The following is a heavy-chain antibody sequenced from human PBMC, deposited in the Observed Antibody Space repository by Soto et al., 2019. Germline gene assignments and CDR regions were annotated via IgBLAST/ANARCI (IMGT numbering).Heavy chain of an antibody. CDR3: AREYKWFDP. Sequence: ASVKVSCKASGYTFSSNLINWVRQATGQGLEWMGWINPNSGDTAYAQKFQGRVTMTRNTSISTAYMELSSLRSEDSAVYYCAREYKWFDPWGQGTLVTVYS. CDR2: INPNSGDT. J-gene: IGHJ5*02. V-gene: IGHV1-8*01. CDR1: GYTFSSNL.